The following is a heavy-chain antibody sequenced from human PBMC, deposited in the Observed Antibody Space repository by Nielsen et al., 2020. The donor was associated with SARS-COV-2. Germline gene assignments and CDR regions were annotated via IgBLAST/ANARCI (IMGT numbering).Heavy chain of an antibody. CDR1: GFTFRDYY. V-gene: IGHV3-11*05. J-gene: IGHJ4*02. Sequence: GALRLPCSASGFTFRDYYMDWVRQAPGKGLEWVSYLSSSSSYTNYADSVKGRFTISRDNAKNSLYLQMNALRAEDTAVYYCAREGRNLPLNYWGQGTLVTVSS. CDR2: LSSSSSYT. CDR3: AREGRNLPLNY.